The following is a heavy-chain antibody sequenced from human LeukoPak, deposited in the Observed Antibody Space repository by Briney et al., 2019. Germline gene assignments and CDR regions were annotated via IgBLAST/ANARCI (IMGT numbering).Heavy chain of an antibody. CDR3: ARDYLTVATIDYYYGMDV. J-gene: IGHJ6*02. CDR1: GYTFTSYG. V-gene: IGHV1-18*01. D-gene: IGHD5-12*01. Sequence: ASVKVSCKASGYTFTSYGINWVRQAPGQGLEWMGWISTYNGNTNYAQKLQGRVTLTTDTSTSTAYMELRSLRSDDTAVYYCARDYLTVATIDYYYGMDVWGQGTTVTVSS. CDR2: ISTYNGNT.